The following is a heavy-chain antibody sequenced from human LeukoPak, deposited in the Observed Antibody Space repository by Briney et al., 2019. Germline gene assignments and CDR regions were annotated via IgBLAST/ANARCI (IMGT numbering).Heavy chain of an antibody. CDR1: GFTFSNAW. J-gene: IGHJ4*02. Sequence: GGSLRLSCAASGFTFSNAWMSWVRQAPGKGLEWVGRIKSKPDGGTTDYAAPVKGRFTISRDDSKNTLYLKMNSLKTEDTAVYYCTTVSLPMVRGVVMSSGYFDYWGQGTLVTVSS. D-gene: IGHD3-10*01. CDR2: IKSKPDGGTT. V-gene: IGHV3-15*01. CDR3: TTVSLPMVRGVVMSSGYFDY.